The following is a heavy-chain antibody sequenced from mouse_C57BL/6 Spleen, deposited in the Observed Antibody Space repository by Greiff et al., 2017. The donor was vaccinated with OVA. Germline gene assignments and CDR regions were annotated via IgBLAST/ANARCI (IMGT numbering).Heavy chain of an antibody. CDR1: GYAFSSSW. CDR2: IYPGDGDT. V-gene: IGHV1-82*01. CDR3: ARREGYYGSSWFAY. D-gene: IGHD1-1*01. J-gene: IGHJ3*01. Sequence: VQRVESGPELVKPGASVKISCKASGYAFSSSWMNWVKQRPGKGLEWIGRIYPGDGDTNYNGKFKGKATLTADKSSSTAYMQLSSLTSEDSAVYFCARREGYYGSSWFAYWGQGTLVTVSA.